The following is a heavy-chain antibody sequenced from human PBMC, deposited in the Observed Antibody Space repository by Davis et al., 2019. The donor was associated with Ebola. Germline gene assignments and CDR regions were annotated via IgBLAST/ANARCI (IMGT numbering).Heavy chain of an antibody. CDR2: ISSSSSTI. V-gene: IGHV3-48*02. CDR3: ARAYDILTGYYLFDY. J-gene: IGHJ4*02. D-gene: IGHD3-9*01. Sequence: GESLKISCAASGFTFSSYSMNWVRQAPGKGLEWVSYISSSSSTIYYADSVKGRFTISRDNAKNSLYLQMNSLRDEDTAVYYCARAYDILTGYYLFDYWGQGTLVTVSS. CDR1: GFTFSSYS.